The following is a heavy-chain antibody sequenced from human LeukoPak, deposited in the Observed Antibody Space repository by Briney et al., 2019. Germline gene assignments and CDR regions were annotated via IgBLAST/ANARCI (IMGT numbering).Heavy chain of an antibody. V-gene: IGHV3-23*01. Sequence: GGSLRLSCAASGFTVSSNYMSWVRQPPGKGLDWVSAITGSGAKIYYADSVRGRFTISRDSSKSTLYLQMNSLRSEDTAVYYCARDEGIEGYFDYWGQGTLVTVSS. CDR3: ARDEGIEGYFDY. CDR2: ITGSGAKI. CDR1: GFTVSSNY. J-gene: IGHJ4*02.